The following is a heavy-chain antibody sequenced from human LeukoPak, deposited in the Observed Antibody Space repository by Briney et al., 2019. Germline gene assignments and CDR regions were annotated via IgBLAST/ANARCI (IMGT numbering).Heavy chain of an antibody. J-gene: IGHJ4*02. Sequence: PSETLSLTCAVYGGSFSGYYWSWIRQPPGKGLEWIGEINHSGSTNYNPSLKSRVTISEDTSKNQFSLKLSSVTAADTAVYYCARGGGGLLDYWGQGTLVTVSS. CDR3: ARGGGGLLDY. V-gene: IGHV4-34*01. CDR2: INHSGST. CDR1: GGSFSGYY. D-gene: IGHD3-16*01.